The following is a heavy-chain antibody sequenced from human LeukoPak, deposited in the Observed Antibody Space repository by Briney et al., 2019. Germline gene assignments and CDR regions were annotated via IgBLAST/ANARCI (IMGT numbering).Heavy chain of an antibody. Sequence: GGSLRLSCAASGFTFSSYSMNWVRQAPGKGLEWVSSISSSSSYIYYADSVKGRFTISRDNAQNSLYLQMNSLRAEDTAVYYCARDLSGRGSGYWGQGTLVTVSS. CDR1: GFTFSSYS. CDR3: ARDLSGRGSGY. D-gene: IGHD3-10*01. CDR2: ISSSSSYI. J-gene: IGHJ4*02. V-gene: IGHV3-21*01.